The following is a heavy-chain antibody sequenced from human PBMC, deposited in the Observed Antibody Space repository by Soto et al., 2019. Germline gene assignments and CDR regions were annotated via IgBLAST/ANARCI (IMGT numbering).Heavy chain of an antibody. Sequence: GGSLRLSCAASEFTFDKYYMTWVRQAPGKGPEWVANIKPDGSEQYYVDSVKGRFTISRDNANNSLYLQMNSLRAEDTAVYYCARDVQQWLASMLDYWGQGTLVTVSS. CDR3: ARDVQQWLASMLDY. D-gene: IGHD6-19*01. CDR1: EFTFDKYY. V-gene: IGHV3-7*01. CDR2: IKPDGSEQ. J-gene: IGHJ4*02.